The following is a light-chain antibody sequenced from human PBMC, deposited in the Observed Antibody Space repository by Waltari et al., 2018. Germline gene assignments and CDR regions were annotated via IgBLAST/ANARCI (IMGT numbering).Light chain of an antibody. CDR1: QSLIHSDGKTY. V-gene: IGKV2-30*02. Sequence: DVVMTQSPLSLPVTLGQPASISCRSSQSLIHSDGKTYLNWFQQRPGQSPRRLMYKVSKRESGVPDRFSGSGSGTDFTLKISRVEAEDVGFYYCMQSTQWPRTFGQGTKVEIK. CDR3: MQSTQWPRT. CDR2: KVS. J-gene: IGKJ1*01.